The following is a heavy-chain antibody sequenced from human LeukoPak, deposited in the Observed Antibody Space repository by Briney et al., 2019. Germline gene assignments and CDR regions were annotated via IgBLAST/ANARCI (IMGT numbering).Heavy chain of an antibody. CDR2: ISSNGGST. CDR1: GFTFSSYA. CDR3: ARDGLDY. Sequence: GSLRLSCAASGFTFSSYAMHWVRQAPGKGLEYVSAISSNGGSTYYANSVKGRFTISRDNSKNTLYLQMGSLRAEDMAVYYCARDGLDYWGQGTLVTVSS. V-gene: IGHV3-64*01. J-gene: IGHJ4*02.